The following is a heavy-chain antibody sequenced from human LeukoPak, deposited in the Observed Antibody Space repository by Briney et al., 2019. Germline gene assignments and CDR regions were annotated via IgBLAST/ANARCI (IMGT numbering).Heavy chain of an antibody. J-gene: IGHJ3*02. CDR2: IYYSGST. Sequence: NPSETLSLTXTVSGGSISSYYWSWIWQPPGKGLEWIGYIYYSGSTNYNPSLKSRVTISVDTSKNQFSLKLSSVTAADTAVYYCANTIAVAGIDAFDIWGQGTMVTVSS. V-gene: IGHV4-59*01. D-gene: IGHD6-19*01. CDR1: GGSISSYY. CDR3: ANTIAVAGIDAFDI.